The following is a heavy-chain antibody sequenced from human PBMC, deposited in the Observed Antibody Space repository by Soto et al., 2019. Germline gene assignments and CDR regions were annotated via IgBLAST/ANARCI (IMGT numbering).Heavy chain of an antibody. CDR1: GGTFSTFT. Sequence: SVKVSCKPSGGTFSTFTFSWVRQAPGQGLEWMGGIIPKFGTPNYAQEFRGRVTISADESTSTAYMELTSLRFEDTAVYYCATVGGGAFRQNYCYGMDVWGRGTAVTVSS. CDR3: ATVGGGAFRQNYCYGMDV. CDR2: IIPKFGTP. V-gene: IGHV1-69*13. D-gene: IGHD3-10*01. J-gene: IGHJ6*02.